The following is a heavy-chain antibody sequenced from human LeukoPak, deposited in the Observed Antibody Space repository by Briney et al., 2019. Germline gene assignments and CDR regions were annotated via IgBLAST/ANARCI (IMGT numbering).Heavy chain of an antibody. J-gene: IGHJ4*02. D-gene: IGHD2-21*02. CDR3: ARDTTPYCGGDCYSDY. Sequence: ASVKVSCTASGYTFTSYGISWVRQAPGQGLEWMGWISAYNGNTNYAQKLQGRVTMTTDTSTSTAYMELRSLRSDDTAVYYCARDTTPYCGGDCYSDYWGQGTLVTVSS. CDR1: GYTFTSYG. V-gene: IGHV1-18*01. CDR2: ISAYNGNT.